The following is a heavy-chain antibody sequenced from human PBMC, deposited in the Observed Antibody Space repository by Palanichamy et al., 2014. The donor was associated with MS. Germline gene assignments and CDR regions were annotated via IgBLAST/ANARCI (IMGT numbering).Heavy chain of an antibody. CDR2: ISWNSDTI. Sequence: EVQLVESGGGLVQPGRSLRLSCAASGFTFDYYAMHWVRQAPGKGLEWVSGISWNSDTIGYADSVKGRFTISRDNAKNSLYLQMNSLRAEDTALYYCAKDADSSGYYLPDYWGQGTLVTVSS. D-gene: IGHD3-22*01. CDR3: AKDADSSGYYLPDY. V-gene: IGHV3-9*01. J-gene: IGHJ4*02. CDR1: GFTFDYYA.